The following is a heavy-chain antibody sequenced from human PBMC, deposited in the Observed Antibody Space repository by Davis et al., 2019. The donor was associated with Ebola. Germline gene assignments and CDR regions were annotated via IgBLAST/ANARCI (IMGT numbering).Heavy chain of an antibody. CDR1: GCPISSGGYY. CDR3: ARHHGGNSGYDLDY. Sequence: SEPLSLTFTVSGCPISSGGYYWSWIRQHPGKGLAWIGYIYYSGSTYYNPSLKSRATISVDTSKNQFSLILSSVTAADTAMYYCARHHGGNSGYDLDYWGQGTLVTVSS. J-gene: IGHJ4*02. CDR2: IYYSGST. V-gene: IGHV4-31*03. D-gene: IGHD5-12*01.